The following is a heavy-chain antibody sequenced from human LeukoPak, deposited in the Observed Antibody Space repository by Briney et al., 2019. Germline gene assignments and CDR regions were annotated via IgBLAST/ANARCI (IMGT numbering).Heavy chain of an antibody. D-gene: IGHD3-3*01. CDR2: LSGGGAGT. J-gene: IGHJ4*02. V-gene: IGHV3-23*01. CDR1: GFTFSDYA. CDR3: AKAELGVDTFFDY. Sequence: GSLRLSCAASGFTFSDYALGWVRQAPGRGLEWVATLSGGGAGTYYSDSVQGRFTISRDDSKRTLFLQLNSLGAEDTAFYYCAKAELGVDTFFDYWGQGTLVTVSS.